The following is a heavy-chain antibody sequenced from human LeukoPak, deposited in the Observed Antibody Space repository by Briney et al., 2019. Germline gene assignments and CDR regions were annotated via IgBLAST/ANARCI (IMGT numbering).Heavy chain of an antibody. D-gene: IGHD3-16*02. CDR1: GFTFSNYW. V-gene: IGHV3-7*01. CDR2: IREDGSEK. Sequence: GGSLRLSCATSGFTFSNYWMTWVRQAPGKGLEWVASIREDGSEKDYVDSVKGRFTISRDNAKNSLYLQMNSLRAEDTAVYYCARSYDYIWGTSRPFYYFDYWGQGTMVTASS. J-gene: IGHJ4*02. CDR3: ARSYDYIWGTSRPFYYFDY.